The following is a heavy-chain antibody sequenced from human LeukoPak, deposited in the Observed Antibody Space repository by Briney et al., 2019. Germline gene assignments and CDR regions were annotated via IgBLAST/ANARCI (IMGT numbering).Heavy chain of an antibody. CDR2: IYSGGSP. CDR1: GGSVSGFF. CDR3: AKWMLFGGEFYYYMDV. Sequence: SETLSLTCTVSGGSVSGFFWSWVRQPPGKELEWIGYIYSGGSPKYNPSLQSRVTISIDTSKNQFSLELRSVTAADSAVYYCAKWMLFGGEFYYYMDVWGKGTTVTVSS. D-gene: IGHD3/OR15-3a*01. J-gene: IGHJ6*03. V-gene: IGHV4-59*02.